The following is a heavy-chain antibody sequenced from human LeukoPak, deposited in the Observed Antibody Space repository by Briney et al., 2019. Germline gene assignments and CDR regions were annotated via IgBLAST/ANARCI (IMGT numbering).Heavy chain of an antibody. V-gene: IGHV3-30*02. CDR1: GFTFSSFG. D-gene: IGHD3-3*01. CDR2: IRNDGSKS. J-gene: IGHJ4*02. CDR3: AKVRFLEWLLYEPYFDY. Sequence: GGSLRLSCAASGFTFSSFGMHWVRQAPGKGLEWVAFIRNDGSKSFYADSVKGRFTISRDNSKNTLYLQMNSLRAEDTAVYYCAKVRFLEWLLYEPYFDYWGQGTLVTVSS.